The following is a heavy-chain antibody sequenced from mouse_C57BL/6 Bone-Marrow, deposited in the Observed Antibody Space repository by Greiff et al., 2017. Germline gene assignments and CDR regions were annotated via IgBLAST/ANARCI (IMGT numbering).Heavy chain of an antibody. CDR1: GYTFTDYN. CDR2: FNPNNGGT. CDR3: AIVPSYYYGCSYWFAY. D-gene: IGHD1-1*01. V-gene: IGHV1-22*01. J-gene: IGHJ3*01. Sequence: EVKLMESGPELVKPGASVKMSCKASGYTFTDYNMHWVKQSHGKSLEWIGNFNPNNGGTSYNQKFKGKATLTVNKSSSSAFMYLRSLSLQVSSVYYCAIVPSYYYGCSYWFAYWGYGTLVTVSA.